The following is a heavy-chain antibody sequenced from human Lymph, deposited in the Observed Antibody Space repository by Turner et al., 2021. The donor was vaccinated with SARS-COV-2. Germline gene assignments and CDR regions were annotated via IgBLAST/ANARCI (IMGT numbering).Heavy chain of an antibody. CDR1: GYSFTSYA. D-gene: IGHD3-3*01. Sequence: QVQLVQSGAEVEKPGASVKVSCQASGYSFTSYAVHWVRQAPGQRLEWMGWINVGKRNTKYSQKFQGSVTVTRETTASTAYTELSSLRSEDKAVYVCAGGKSPLLRVLERILSLDFWGQGTLVTVSS. CDR2: INVGKRNT. J-gene: IGHJ4*02. V-gene: IGHV1-3*01. CDR3: AGGKSPLLRVLERILSLDF.